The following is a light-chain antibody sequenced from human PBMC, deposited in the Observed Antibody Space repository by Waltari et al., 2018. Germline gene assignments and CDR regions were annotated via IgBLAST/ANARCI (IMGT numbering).Light chain of an antibody. J-gene: IGKJ3*01. CDR3: QQYSGSLPTT. CDR1: QAIFDS. CDR2: ETS. Sequence: DIQMTQSPSSLSASVGDRVTITCRASQAIFDSLAWYQQKPGKAPTLLLYETSILASGVPSRFSGSVSGTDYTLAINNLQTEDVATYFCQQYSGSLPTTFGPGTRLALK. V-gene: IGKV1-NL1*01.